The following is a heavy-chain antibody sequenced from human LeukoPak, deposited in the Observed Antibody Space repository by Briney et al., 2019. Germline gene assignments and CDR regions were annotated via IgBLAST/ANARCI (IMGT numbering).Heavy chain of an antibody. CDR2: IFWDDDK. CDR3: ARRPNAFDI. Sequence: SGPTVVNPTQTLTLTCTFSGFSLNTSGVGVGWIRQPPGKALEWLTLIFWDDDKRYSPSLKSRLTITKDPSNSQVVLTMTNKDPVDTATYYCARRPNAFDIWGQGTMVTVSS. J-gene: IGHJ3*02. CDR1: GFSLNTSGVG. V-gene: IGHV2-5*02.